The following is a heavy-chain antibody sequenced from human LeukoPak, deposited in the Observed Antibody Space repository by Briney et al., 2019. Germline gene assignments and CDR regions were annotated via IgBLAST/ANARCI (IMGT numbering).Heavy chain of an antibody. CDR2: INSDGSST. Sequence: GGSLRLSCAASGFTFSSYWMHWVRQAPGKGLVWVSRINSDGSSTSYADSVKGRFTISKDNAKNTLYLQMNSLRAEDTAVYYCAGSMVRGVLYYYYYGMDVWGQGTTVTVSS. CDR1: GFTFSSYW. D-gene: IGHD3-10*01. J-gene: IGHJ6*02. V-gene: IGHV3-74*01. CDR3: AGSMVRGVLYYYYYGMDV.